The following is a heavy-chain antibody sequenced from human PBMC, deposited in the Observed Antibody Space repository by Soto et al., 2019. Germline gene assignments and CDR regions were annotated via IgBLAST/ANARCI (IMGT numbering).Heavy chain of an antibody. CDR1: GYTFTGYA. Sequence: QVQLVQSGAEEKKPGASVKVSCKASGYTFTGYAMHWVRQAPGQRLEWMGWINAGNGNTKYSQKFQGRVTITRDTSASTAYMELISLRSEDTAVYYCARAVAVAADFAYWGQGTLVTVSS. J-gene: IGHJ4*02. V-gene: IGHV1-3*05. D-gene: IGHD6-19*01. CDR3: ARAVAVAADFAY. CDR2: INAGNGNT.